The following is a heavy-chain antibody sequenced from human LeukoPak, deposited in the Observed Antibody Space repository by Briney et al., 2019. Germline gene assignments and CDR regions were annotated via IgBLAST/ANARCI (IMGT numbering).Heavy chain of an antibody. CDR3: AKVRSVSSYYDNGESFDY. CDR1: GFTFSSYA. Sequence: PGGSLRLSCAASGFTFSSYAMTWVRQAPGKGLEWVSGISGSGTSTNYADSVKGRFTISRDNSKNTMYLQMNSLRAEDTAVYFCAKVRSVSSYYDNGESFDYWGQGTLVTVSS. V-gene: IGHV3-23*01. J-gene: IGHJ4*02. D-gene: IGHD3-22*01. CDR2: ISGSGTST.